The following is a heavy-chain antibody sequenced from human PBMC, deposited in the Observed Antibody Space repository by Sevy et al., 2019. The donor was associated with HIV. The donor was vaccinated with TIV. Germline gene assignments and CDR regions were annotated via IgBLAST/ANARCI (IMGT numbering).Heavy chain of an antibody. CDR2: ISSSSSYI. D-gene: IGHD2-2*01. CDR1: GFTFSRYS. Sequence: GGSLRLSCAASGFTFSRYSMNWVRQAPGKGLEWVSSISSSSSYIYYTDSVKGRFTISRDNAKNSLYLQMNSLRAEDTAMYYCVRDGGCSSTSCLLYFDYWGQGTLVTVSS. V-gene: IGHV3-21*01. J-gene: IGHJ4*02. CDR3: VRDGGCSSTSCLLYFDY.